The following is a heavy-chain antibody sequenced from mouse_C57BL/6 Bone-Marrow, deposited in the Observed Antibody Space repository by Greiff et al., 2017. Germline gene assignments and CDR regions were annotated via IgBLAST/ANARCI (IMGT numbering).Heavy chain of an antibody. D-gene: IGHD1-1*01. Sequence: VQLQQSGAELVRPGASVKLSCTASGFNIKDDYMHWVKQRPEQGLEWIGWIDPENGDTEYASKFQGKATITANTSSNAAYLQLSSLTSEDTAVYYCTTVEVYVCSSAHYFDFGGWGHALTV. CDR2: IDPENGDT. J-gene: IGHJ2*01. CDR1: GFNIKDDY. CDR3: TTVEVYVCSSAHYFDF. V-gene: IGHV14-4*01.